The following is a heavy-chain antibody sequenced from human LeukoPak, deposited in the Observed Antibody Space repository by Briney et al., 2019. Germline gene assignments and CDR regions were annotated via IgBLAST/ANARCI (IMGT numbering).Heavy chain of an antibody. J-gene: IGHJ5*02. Sequence: GGSLRLSCAASGFKFSSYSMKWVRQAPGKGLEWVSFISSSSSYIYYADSVKGRFTISRDNAKNSLYLQMNSLRAEDTAVYYCARDLVVRGRWSWFDPWGQGTLVTVSS. D-gene: IGHD3-10*01. CDR2: ISSSSSYI. CDR3: ARDLVVRGRWSWFDP. CDR1: GFKFSSYS. V-gene: IGHV3-21*01.